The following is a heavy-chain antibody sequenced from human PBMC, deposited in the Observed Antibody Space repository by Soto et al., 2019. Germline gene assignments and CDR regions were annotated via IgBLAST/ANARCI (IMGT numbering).Heavy chain of an antibody. CDR3: ARELLFYDSDGFSWDDAFDI. D-gene: IGHD3-22*01. J-gene: IGHJ3*02. V-gene: IGHV4-30-2*01. CDR1: GGSLSSSAYS. Sequence: QMHLQESGSGLVKPSQTLSLTCAVSGGSLSSSAYSWSWIRQPPGKGLEWIGFIYQSGSTYYNPFSKSRVTTSLDRPKHQFSLKLSSVTAADTAVYYCARELLFYDSDGFSWDDAFDIWGQGTMVTVSS. CDR2: IYQSGST.